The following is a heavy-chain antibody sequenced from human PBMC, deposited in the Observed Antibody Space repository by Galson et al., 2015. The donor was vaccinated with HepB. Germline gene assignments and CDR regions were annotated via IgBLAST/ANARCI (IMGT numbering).Heavy chain of an antibody. CDR1: GYTFTSYG. CDR3: ARDSSRSWYGYFDY. D-gene: IGHD6-13*01. Sequence: QSGAEVTKPGASVKVSCKASGYTFTSYGISWVRQAPGQGLEWMGWISGYNGNTNYAQKLQDRVTVTTDTSTSTAYMELRSLRSDDTAVYYCARDSSRSWYGYFDYWGQGTLVTVSS. V-gene: IGHV1-18*04. J-gene: IGHJ4*02. CDR2: ISGYNGNT.